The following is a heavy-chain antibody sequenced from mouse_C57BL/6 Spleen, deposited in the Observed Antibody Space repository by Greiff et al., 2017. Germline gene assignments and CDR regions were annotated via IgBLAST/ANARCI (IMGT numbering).Heavy chain of an antibody. J-gene: IGHJ3*01. CDR1: GFTFSSYA. Sequence: DVMLVESGGGLVKPGGSLKLSCAASGFTFSSYAMSWVRQTPEKRLEWVATISDGGSYTYYPDNVKGRFTISRDNAKNNLYLQMSHLKSEDTAMYYCARGGGNDYDGFAYWGQGTLVTVSA. V-gene: IGHV5-4*03. CDR2: ISDGGSYT. D-gene: IGHD2-4*01. CDR3: ARGGGNDYDGFAY.